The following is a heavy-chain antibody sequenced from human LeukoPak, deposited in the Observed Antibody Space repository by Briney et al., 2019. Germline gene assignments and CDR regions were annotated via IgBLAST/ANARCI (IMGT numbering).Heavy chain of an antibody. CDR2: INHSGST. Sequence: SETLSLTCAVYGGSFSGYYWSWIRQPPGKGLEWIGEINHSGSTNYNPSLKSRVTISVDTSKNQFSLKLSSVTAADTAAYYCARVPRSYYYYYMDVWGKGTTVTVSS. J-gene: IGHJ6*03. CDR1: GGSFSGYY. V-gene: IGHV4-34*01. CDR3: ARVPRSYYYYYMDV.